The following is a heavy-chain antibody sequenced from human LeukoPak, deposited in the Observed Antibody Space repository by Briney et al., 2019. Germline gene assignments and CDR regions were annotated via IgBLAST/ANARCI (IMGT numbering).Heavy chain of an antibody. J-gene: IGHJ3*02. CDR2: ISYDGSNK. D-gene: IGHD3-3*01. CDR1: GFTFSSYA. Sequence: PGGSLRLSCAASGFTFSSYAMHWVRQAPGKGLEWVAVISYDGSNKYYADSVKGRFTISRDNSKNTLYLQMNSLRAEDTAVYYCARAGEWFDAFDIWGQGTMVTVSS. V-gene: IGHV3-30-3*01. CDR3: ARAGEWFDAFDI.